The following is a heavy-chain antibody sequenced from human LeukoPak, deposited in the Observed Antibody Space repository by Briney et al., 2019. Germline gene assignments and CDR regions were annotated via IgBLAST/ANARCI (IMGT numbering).Heavy chain of an antibody. CDR3: ASEAAAVPHSYYYYGMDV. CDR2: ICSSCSAGGNI. V-gene: IGHV3-48*02. Sequence: GSLRLSCAASGFSFSCFCMNLVRQAPGKGLEWISYICSSCSAGGNIYYAVSVKGRFTVSRDNAKDSLFLQMNSLQDADTAVYYCASEAAAVPHSYYYYGMDVWGQGTTVTVSS. J-gene: IGHJ6*02. CDR1: GFSFSCFC. D-gene: IGHD6-13*01.